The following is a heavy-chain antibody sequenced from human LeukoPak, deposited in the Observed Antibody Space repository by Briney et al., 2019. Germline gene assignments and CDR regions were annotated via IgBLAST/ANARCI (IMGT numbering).Heavy chain of an antibody. CDR2: ISYDGSNK. J-gene: IGHJ4*02. V-gene: IGHV3-30*18. Sequence: GGSPRLSCAASGFTFSSYGMHWVRQAPGKGLEWVAVISYDGSNKYYADSVKGRFTISRDNSKNTLYLQMNSLRAEDTAVYYCAKVALWRSDSYFDYWGQGTLVTVSS. D-gene: IGHD2-21*01. CDR3: AKVALWRSDSYFDY. CDR1: GFTFSSYG.